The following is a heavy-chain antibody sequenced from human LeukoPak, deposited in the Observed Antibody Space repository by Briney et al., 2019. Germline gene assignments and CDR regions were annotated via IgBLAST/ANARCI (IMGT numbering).Heavy chain of an antibody. D-gene: IGHD6-19*01. CDR3: ARDSSGWYHWFDP. J-gene: IGHJ5*02. V-gene: IGHV3-23*01. CDR2: ISGSGTNT. Sequence: PGGSLRLSCAASGFTFSSYAMSWVRQAPGKGLEWVSAISGSGTNTYYADSVKGRFTISRDNSKNSLYLQMNSLRAEDTAVYYCARDSSGWYHWFDPWGQGTLVTVSS. CDR1: GFTFSSYA.